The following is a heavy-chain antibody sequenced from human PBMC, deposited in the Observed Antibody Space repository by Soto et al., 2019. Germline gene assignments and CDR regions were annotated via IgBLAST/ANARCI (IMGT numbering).Heavy chain of an antibody. CDR1: GYTFTSDG. J-gene: IGHJ3*02. V-gene: IGHV1-18*01. CDR3: ARGWATTRRGRNDAFDI. D-gene: IGHD4-17*01. Sequence: ASVKGSCKASGYTFTSDGVGWVRQAPGQGLEWMGWISAYNGNTNYAQKLQGRVTMTTDTSTSTAYMELRSLRSDDTAVYYCARGWATTRRGRNDAFDIWGQGTMVTVSS. CDR2: ISAYNGNT.